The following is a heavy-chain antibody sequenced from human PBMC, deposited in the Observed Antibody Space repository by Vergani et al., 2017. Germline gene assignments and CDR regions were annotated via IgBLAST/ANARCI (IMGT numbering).Heavy chain of an antibody. CDR3: ARDSMEWLSMRYYYYGMDV. Sequence: EVQLVESGGGLVQPGGSLRLSCAASGFTFSSYWMHWVRQAPGKGLVWVSSISSSSSYIYYADSVKGRFTISRDNAKNSLYLQMNSLRAEDTAVYYCARDSMEWLSMRYYYYGMDVWGQGTTVTVSS. CDR1: GFTFSSYW. CDR2: ISSSSSYI. D-gene: IGHD3-3*01. V-gene: IGHV3-21*01. J-gene: IGHJ6*02.